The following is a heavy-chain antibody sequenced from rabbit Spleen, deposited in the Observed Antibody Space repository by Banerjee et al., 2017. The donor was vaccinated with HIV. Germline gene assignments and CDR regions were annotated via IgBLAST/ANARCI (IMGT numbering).Heavy chain of an antibody. CDR2: INSFTGRP. J-gene: IGHJ6*01. D-gene: IGHD1-1*01. Sequence: QSLEESGGDLVKPGGALTLTCTASGFSFTYGYVMSWVRQAPGKGLEWVASINSFTGRPVYAAWAKDRFTISKTSSTTVTLQMTRLTAADTATYFCARDTSSSFSSYGMDLWGPGTLVTVS. V-gene: IGHV1S40*01. CDR3: ARDTSSSFSSYGMDL. CDR1: GFSFTYGYV.